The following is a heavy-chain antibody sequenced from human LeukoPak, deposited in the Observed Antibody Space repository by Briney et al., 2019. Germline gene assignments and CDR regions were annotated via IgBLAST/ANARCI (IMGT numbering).Heavy chain of an antibody. D-gene: IGHD3-10*02. CDR1: GFTFSSYG. CDR3: AELGITMIGGV. Sequence: PGGSLRLSCVASGFTFSSYGMHWVRQAPGKGLEWVAVISYDGSNKYYADSVKGRFTISRDNAKNSLYLQMNSLRAEDTAVYYCAELGITMIGGVWGKGTTVTISS. J-gene: IGHJ6*04. V-gene: IGHV3-30*18. CDR2: ISYDGSNK.